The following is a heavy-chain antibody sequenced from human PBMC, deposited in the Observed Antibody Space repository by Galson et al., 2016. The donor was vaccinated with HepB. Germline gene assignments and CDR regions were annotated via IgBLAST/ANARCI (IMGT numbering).Heavy chain of an antibody. CDR3: ARLVVFGVVVYDS. CDR1: GYTFSSYD. D-gene: IGHD3-3*01. J-gene: IGHJ4*02. Sequence: SVKVSCKASGYTFSSYDINWVRQATGQGLEWMGWMNPNSGSTDYAQKFQGRVTMTMNTSISTAYMELSSLRSEDTAVYYCARLVVFGVVVYDSWGQGTLVTVSS. CDR2: MNPNSGST. V-gene: IGHV1-8*01.